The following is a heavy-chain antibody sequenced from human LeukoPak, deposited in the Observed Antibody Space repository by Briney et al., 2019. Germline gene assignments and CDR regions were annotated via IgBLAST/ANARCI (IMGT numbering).Heavy chain of an antibody. J-gene: IGHJ4*02. D-gene: IGHD1/OR15-1a*01. V-gene: IGHV3-9*01. Sequence: GGSLRLSCAASGFTFDDYAMHWVRQAPGKGLEWVSGISWNSGSIGYADSVKGRFTISRDNAKNSLYLQMNSLRAEDTALYYCAKDRILEQTGYFDYWDQGTLSPSPQ. CDR1: GFTFDDYA. CDR3: AKDRILEQTGYFDY. CDR2: ISWNSGSI.